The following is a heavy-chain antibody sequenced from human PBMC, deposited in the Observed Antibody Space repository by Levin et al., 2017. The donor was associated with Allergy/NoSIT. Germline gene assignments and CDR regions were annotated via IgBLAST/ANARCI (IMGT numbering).Heavy chain of an antibody. D-gene: IGHD1-1*01. Sequence: ASVKVSCKASGYTFTSYGISWVRQAPGQGLEWMGWISAYNGNTNYAQKLQGRVTMTTDTSTSTAYMELRSLRSDDTAVYYCARQNDLQRNYYYYGMDVWGQGTTVTVSS. CDR2: ISAYNGNT. CDR1: GYTFTSYG. CDR3: ARQNDLQRNYYYYGMDV. V-gene: IGHV1-18*01. J-gene: IGHJ6*02.